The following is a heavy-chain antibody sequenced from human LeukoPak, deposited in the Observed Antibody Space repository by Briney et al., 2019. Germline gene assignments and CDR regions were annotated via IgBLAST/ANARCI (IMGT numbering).Heavy chain of an antibody. Sequence: PGGSPRLSCAASGFTFNNYAMNWVRQAPGKGLEWVSVISGSGGTTYYADSVKGRFTISRDSSKNTLYLQMNSLRAEDTAVYYCAKAASSSWPSYYYGMDVWGQGTTVTVSS. CDR2: ISGSGGTT. J-gene: IGHJ6*02. CDR3: AKAASSSWPSYYYGMDV. D-gene: IGHD6-13*01. CDR1: GFTFNNYA. V-gene: IGHV3-23*01.